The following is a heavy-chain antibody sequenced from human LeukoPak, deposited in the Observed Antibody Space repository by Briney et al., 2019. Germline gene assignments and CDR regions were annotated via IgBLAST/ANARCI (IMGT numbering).Heavy chain of an antibody. D-gene: IGHD2-2*01. V-gene: IGHV4-4*02. CDR1: GGSNSSSNW. J-gene: IGHJ6*02. CDR2: IYHSGST. CDR3: AREGIGYCSSTSCYDLRGRGV. Sequence: PSGTLSLTCAVSGGSNSSSNWWSWVRQPPGKGLEWIGEIYHSGSTNYNPSLKSRVTISVDKSKNQFSLKLSSVTAADTAVYYCAREGIGYCSSTSCYDLRGRGVWGQGTTVTVSS.